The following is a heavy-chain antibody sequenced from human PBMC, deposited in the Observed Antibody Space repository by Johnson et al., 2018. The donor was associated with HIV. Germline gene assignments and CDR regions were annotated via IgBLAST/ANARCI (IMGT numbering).Heavy chain of an antibody. J-gene: IGHJ3*02. Sequence: VQLVESGGGIVRPGGSLRLSCAASGFTFDDYGMSWVRQAPGKGLEWVSGINWNGGSTGYADSVKGRFTISRDNSKNTVYLQMNSLRAEDTAMFYCVRGRLLDAVDIWCQGTRVTVSS. D-gene: IGHD2-15*01. CDR3: VRGRLLDAVDI. V-gene: IGHV3-20*04. CDR2: INWNGGST. CDR1: GFTFDDYG.